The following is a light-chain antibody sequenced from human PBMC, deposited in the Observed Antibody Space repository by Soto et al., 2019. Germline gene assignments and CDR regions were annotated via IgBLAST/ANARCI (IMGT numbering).Light chain of an antibody. J-gene: IGKJ4*01. V-gene: IGKV1-39*01. Sequence: ERTPWRSSLSASVGDRVTITCRASQSISRDLNWHQQKPGKAPNLLIYAASTLESGVPSRFSGSGAGTDFTLTTSILPLQHFAPSYCQPNYSTPLAFGGGTKVDIK. CDR2: AAS. CDR1: QSISRD. CDR3: QPNYSTPLA.